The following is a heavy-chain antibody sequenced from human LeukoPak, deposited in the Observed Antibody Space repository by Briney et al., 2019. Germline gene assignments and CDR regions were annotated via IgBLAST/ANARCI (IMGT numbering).Heavy chain of an antibody. CDR3: AREPAVAGIAFDP. Sequence: GASVKVSCKASGYTFTGYYMHWVRHAPGQGLEWMGWINPNSGGTNYAQKFQGRVTMTRDTSISTAYMELSRLRSDDTAVYYCAREPAVAGIAFDPWGQGTLVTVSS. V-gene: IGHV1-2*02. J-gene: IGHJ5*02. CDR1: GYTFTGYY. CDR2: INPNSGGT. D-gene: IGHD6-19*01.